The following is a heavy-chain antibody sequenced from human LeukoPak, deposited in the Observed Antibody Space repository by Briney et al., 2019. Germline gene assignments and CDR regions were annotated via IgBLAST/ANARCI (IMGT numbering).Heavy chain of an antibody. CDR2: MHPNSDDT. J-gene: IGHJ4*02. Sequence: GASVKVSRKASGYTFTGYYMHWVRQAPGQGLEWMGWMHPNSDDTGYAQKFQGRVTMTRNTSISTAYMELSSLRPEDTAVYYCARHFGTGDNFDYWGQGTLLIVSS. D-gene: IGHD1-1*01. CDR3: ARHFGTGDNFDY. V-gene: IGHV1-8*02. CDR1: GYTFTGYY.